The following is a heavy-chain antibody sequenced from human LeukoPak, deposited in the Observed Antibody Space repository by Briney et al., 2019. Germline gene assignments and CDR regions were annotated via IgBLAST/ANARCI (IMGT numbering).Heavy chain of an antibody. CDR3: ARRGSSGWIPYYYYYMDV. Sequence: ASVNVSCKASGYTFTSYDINWVRQAPGQGLEWMGWMNPNSGNTGYAQKFQGRVTMTRNTSISTAYMELSSLRSEDTAVYYCARRGSSGWIPYYYYYMDVWGKGTTVTVSS. CDR1: GYTFTSYD. J-gene: IGHJ6*03. V-gene: IGHV1-8*01. D-gene: IGHD6-19*01. CDR2: MNPNSGNT.